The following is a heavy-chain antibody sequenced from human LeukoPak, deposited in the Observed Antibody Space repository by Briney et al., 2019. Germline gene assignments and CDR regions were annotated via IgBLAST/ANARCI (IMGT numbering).Heavy chain of an antibody. CDR3: ARVQYSSSPYWWFDP. D-gene: IGHD6-13*01. Sequence: SSGTLSLTCAVSGGSISSSNWWSWVRQPPGKGLEWIGEIYHSGSTNYNPSLKSRVTISVDKSKNQFSLKLSSVTAADTAVYYCARVQYSSSPYWWFDPWGQGTLVTVSS. CDR2: IYHSGST. V-gene: IGHV4-4*02. CDR1: GGSISSSNW. J-gene: IGHJ5*02.